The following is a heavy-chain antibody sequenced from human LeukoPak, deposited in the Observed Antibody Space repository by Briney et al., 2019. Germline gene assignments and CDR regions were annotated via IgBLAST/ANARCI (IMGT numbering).Heavy chain of an antibody. J-gene: IGHJ4*02. CDR1: GFTFTSYA. V-gene: IGHV3-23*01. CDR3: AKEGYSYGYTFDY. CDR2: ISGSGGST. Sequence: GGSLRLSCAASGFTFTSYAMSWVRQAPGKGLEWVSAISGSGGSTHHADSVKGRFTISRDNSKNTLYLQMNSLRAEDTAVYYCAKEGYSYGYTFDYWGQGTLVTVSS. D-gene: IGHD5-18*01.